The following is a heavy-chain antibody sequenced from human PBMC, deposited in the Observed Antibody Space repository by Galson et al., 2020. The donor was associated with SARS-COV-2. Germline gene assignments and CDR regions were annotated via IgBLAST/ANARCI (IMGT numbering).Heavy chain of an antibody. V-gene: IGHV4-61*02. D-gene: IGHD4-17*01. CDR1: GGSISSGSYY. Sequence: SETLSLTCTVPGGSISSGSYYWSWIRQPAGKGLEWIGRIYTSGNTNYNTSLKSRVTIPVDTSKNQFSLKLRSVTAADTAVYYCARLLDYGGHYFDYGGQGALVTVSS. CDR2: IYTSGNT. J-gene: IGHJ4*02. CDR3: ARLLDYGGHYFDY.